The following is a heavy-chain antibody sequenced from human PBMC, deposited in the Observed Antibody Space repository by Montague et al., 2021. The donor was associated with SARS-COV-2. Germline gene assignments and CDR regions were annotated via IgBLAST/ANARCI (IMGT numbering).Heavy chain of an antibody. Sequence: CAISGDSVSSNSAAWNWIRQSPSRGLEWLGRTYYRSKWYNDYAVSVKSRITINPDTSKNQFSLQLNSVTPEDTAVYYCARGGWVAPGTGRLFDYWGQGTLVTVSS. V-gene: IGHV6-1*01. CDR2: TYYRSKWYN. J-gene: IGHJ4*02. CDR3: ARGGWVAPGTGRLFDY. CDR1: GDSVSSNSAA. D-gene: IGHD3-10*01.